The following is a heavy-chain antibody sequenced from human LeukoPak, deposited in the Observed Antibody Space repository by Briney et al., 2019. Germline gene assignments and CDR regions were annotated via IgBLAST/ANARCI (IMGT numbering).Heavy chain of an antibody. CDR1: GGSISSYY. J-gene: IGHJ3*02. V-gene: IGHV4-4*07. D-gene: IGHD3-10*01. CDR3: AREPGSGRKGNDAFDI. Sequence: SETLSLTCTVSGGSISSYYWSWIRQPAGKGLEWIGHIYTSGSTNYNPSLKSRVTMSVDTSKNQFSLKLSSVTAADTAVYHCAREPGSGRKGNDAFDIWGQGTMVTVSS. CDR2: IYTSGST.